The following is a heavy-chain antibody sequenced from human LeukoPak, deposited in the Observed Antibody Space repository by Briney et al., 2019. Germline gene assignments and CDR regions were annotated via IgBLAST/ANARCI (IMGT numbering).Heavy chain of an antibody. V-gene: IGHV3-21*01. CDR1: GFTFSSYS. Sequence: GGSLRLSCAASGFTFSSYSMNWVRQAPGKGLEWVSSISSSSSYIYYADSVKGRFTISRDNAKNSLYLQMNSLRAEDTAVYYCARDRVTMVLGVIAYWGQGTLVTVSS. CDR2: ISSSSSYI. CDR3: ARDRVTMVLGVIAY. D-gene: IGHD3-10*01. J-gene: IGHJ4*02.